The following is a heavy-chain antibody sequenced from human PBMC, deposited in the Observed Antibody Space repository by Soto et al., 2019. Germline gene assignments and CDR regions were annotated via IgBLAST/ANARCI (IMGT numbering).Heavy chain of an antibody. J-gene: IGHJ4*02. CDR2: IILLFGLP. CDR1: GGTFSTYT. CDR3: AFDVQTGVVYFDN. V-gene: IGHV1-69*02. Sequence: SVKVSCKASGGTFSTYTISWVRQAPGQGLEWLGRIILLFGLPNHAQKFQDRVTITADKSTDTAYLEMNSLRPEDTAVYYCAFDVQTGVVYFDNWGQGTLVTVS. D-gene: IGHD1-1*01.